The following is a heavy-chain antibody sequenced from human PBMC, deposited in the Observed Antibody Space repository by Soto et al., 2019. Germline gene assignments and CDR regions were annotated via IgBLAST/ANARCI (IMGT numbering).Heavy chain of an antibody. Sequence: ASVKVSCKVSGYILTELSMHWVRHAPGKGLEWMGGFDPEDGETIYAQKFQGRVTMTEDTSTDTAYMELSSLRSEDTAVYYCATPIAAAGTNWFDPWGQGTLVTVSS. J-gene: IGHJ5*02. CDR1: GYILTELS. CDR3: ATPIAAAGTNWFDP. CDR2: FDPEDGET. V-gene: IGHV1-24*01. D-gene: IGHD6-13*01.